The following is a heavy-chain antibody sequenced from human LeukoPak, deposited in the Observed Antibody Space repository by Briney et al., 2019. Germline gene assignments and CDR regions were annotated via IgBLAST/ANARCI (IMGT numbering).Heavy chain of an antibody. J-gene: IGHJ4*02. D-gene: IGHD6-19*01. CDR3: ARLEGAVAGFFY. V-gene: IGHV1-18*01. CDR1: GYTFTRYG. CDR2: ISAYNGNT. Sequence: ASVQVSCQASGYTFTRYGISWVRQAPGQGLAWMGWISAYNGNTNYAQKLQGRVTMTTDTSTSTAYMELRSLRSDDTAVYYCARLEGAVAGFFYWGQGTLVTVSS.